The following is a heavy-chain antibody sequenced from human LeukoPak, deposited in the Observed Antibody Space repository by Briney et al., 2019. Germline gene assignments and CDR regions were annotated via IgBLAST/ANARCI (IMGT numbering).Heavy chain of an antibody. V-gene: IGHV4-4*02. CDR1: GGSISSSNW. CDR2: IYHSGST. D-gene: IGHD3-10*01. CDR3: ARVGYYGSGSYLTP. J-gene: IGHJ5*02. Sequence: SETLSLTCAVSGGSISSSNWWSWVRQPPGKGLEWIGEIYHSGSTKYNPSLKSRVTISVDKSKNQFSLKLSSVTAADTAVYYCARVGYYGSGSYLTPWGQGTLVTVSS.